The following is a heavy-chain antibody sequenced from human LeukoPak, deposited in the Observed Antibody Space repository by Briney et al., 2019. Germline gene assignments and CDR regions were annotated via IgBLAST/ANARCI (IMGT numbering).Heavy chain of an antibody. CDR2: IYSGGST. Sequence: AGGSLRLSCAASGFTVSSNYMSWVRQAPGKGLEWVSVIYSGGSTYYADSVKGRFTISRDNSKNTLYLQMNSLRAEDTAVYYCARGVTTGPPDYWSQGTLVTVSS. V-gene: IGHV3-66*02. CDR3: ARGVTTGPPDY. J-gene: IGHJ4*02. CDR1: GFTVSSNY. D-gene: IGHD4-11*01.